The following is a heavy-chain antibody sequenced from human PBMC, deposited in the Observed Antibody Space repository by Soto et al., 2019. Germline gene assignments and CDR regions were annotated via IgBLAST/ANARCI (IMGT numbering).Heavy chain of an antibody. Sequence: QVQLVDSGGGVVQPGRSLRLSCAASGFTFSSYGMHWVRQAPGKGLEWVAVIWYDGSNKYYADSVKGRFTISRDNSKITLYLQMNSLRAEDTAVYYCARHTGKYGSGSPFLGPWGQGTLVPVSS. CDR3: ARHTGKYGSGSPFLGP. CDR2: IWYDGSNK. D-gene: IGHD3-10*01. J-gene: IGHJ5*02. CDR1: GFTFSSYG. V-gene: IGHV3-33*01.